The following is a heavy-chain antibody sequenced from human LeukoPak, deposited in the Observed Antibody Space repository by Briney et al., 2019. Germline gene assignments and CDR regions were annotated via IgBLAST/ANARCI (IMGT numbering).Heavy chain of an antibody. CDR1: GFAVSSNY. CDR2: LYPDGRT. J-gene: IGHJ4*02. V-gene: IGHV3-53*01. Sequence: GGSPRLSCAASGFAVSSNYMNWVRQAPGKGLEWVSVLYPDGRTYYADSVKGRSTISRDVSKNTLFLQMTSLRAEDTAVYYCAKAKGWYGEGYFDYWGQGTLVTVSS. CDR3: AKAKGWYGEGYFDY. D-gene: IGHD3-10*01.